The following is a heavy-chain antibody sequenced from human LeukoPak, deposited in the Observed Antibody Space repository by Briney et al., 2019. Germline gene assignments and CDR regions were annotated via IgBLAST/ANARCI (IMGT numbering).Heavy chain of an antibody. CDR2: ISDSGGRT. J-gene: IGHJ4*02. D-gene: IGHD3-22*01. CDR3: AKRGVVIRVILVGFHKEAYYFDS. Sequence: GGSLRLSCVVSGLTLSNYGMSWVRQAQGKGLEWVAGISDSGGRTNYADSVKGRFTISRDSPKNTLYMQMNSLRAEDTAVYFCAKRGVVIRVILVGFHKEAYYFDSWGQGALVTVSS. CDR1: GLTLSNYG. V-gene: IGHV3-23*01.